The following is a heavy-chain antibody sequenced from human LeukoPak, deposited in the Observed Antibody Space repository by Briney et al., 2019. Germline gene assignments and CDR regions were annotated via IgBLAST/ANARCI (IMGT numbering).Heavy chain of an antibody. D-gene: IGHD6-13*01. V-gene: IGHV3-23*01. Sequence: GASLRLSCAASGFTFNSYAMSWVRQAPGKGLEWVSTISDSGGSTYYADSVKGRFTISKDTSKNTLYLQMNSLRADDTAVYYCAKGSRWYWFDPWGQGTLVTVSS. J-gene: IGHJ5*02. CDR3: AKGSRWYWFDP. CDR1: GFTFNSYA. CDR2: ISDSGGST.